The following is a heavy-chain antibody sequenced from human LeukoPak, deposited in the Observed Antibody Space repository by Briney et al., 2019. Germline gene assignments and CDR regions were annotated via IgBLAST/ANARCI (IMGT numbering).Heavy chain of an antibody. Sequence: GGSLRLSCAASGFTFSSYAMSWVRQAPGKGLEWVANIKEDGSEKNYVDSAKGRFTISRDNAKNSLYLQMNNLRAEDTAVYYCASKGGRFTISGVLYNDAFAIWGQGTMVTVSA. CDR3: ASKGGRFTISGVLYNDAFAI. V-gene: IGHV3-7*01. D-gene: IGHD3-3*01. J-gene: IGHJ3*02. CDR1: GFTFSSYA. CDR2: IKEDGSEK.